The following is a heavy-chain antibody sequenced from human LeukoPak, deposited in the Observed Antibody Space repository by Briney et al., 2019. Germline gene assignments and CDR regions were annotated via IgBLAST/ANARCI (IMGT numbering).Heavy chain of an antibody. CDR3: ARVNRDLPHPGYSY. V-gene: IGHV1-2*02. Sequence: GASVKVSCKASGYTFTGYYMHWVRRAPGQGLEWMGWINPNSGGTNYAQKFQGRVTMTRDTSISTAYMELSRLRSDDTAVYYCARVNRDLPHPGYSYWGQGTLVTVSS. CDR1: GYTFTGYY. CDR2: INPNSGGT. D-gene: IGHD3-22*01. J-gene: IGHJ4*02.